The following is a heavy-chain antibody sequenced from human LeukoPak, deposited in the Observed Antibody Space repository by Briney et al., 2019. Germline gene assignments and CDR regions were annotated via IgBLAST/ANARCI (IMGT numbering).Heavy chain of an antibody. J-gene: IGHJ5*02. CDR1: GGTFSSYA. D-gene: IGHD2-21*02. Sequence: SVKVSCKASGGTFSSYAISWVRQAPGQGLEWMGGIIPIFGTANYAQKFQGRVTITADESTSTAYMELSSLRSEDTAVYYCARDRGDWAFWFDPWGQGTLVTVSS. CDR3: ARDRGDWAFWFDP. V-gene: IGHV1-69*13. CDR2: IIPIFGTA.